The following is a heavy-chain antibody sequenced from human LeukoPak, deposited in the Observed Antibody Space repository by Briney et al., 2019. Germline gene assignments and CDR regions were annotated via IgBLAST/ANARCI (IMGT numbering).Heavy chain of an antibody. CDR3: ASTPTVVVPAAILDP. CDR2: IYYSGST. D-gene: IGHD2-2*01. V-gene: IGHV4-39*01. J-gene: IGHJ5*02. Sequence: PSETLSLTCTVSGGSISSSSYYWGWIRQPPGKGLEWIGSIYYSGSTYYNPSLKSRVTISVDTSKNQFSLKLSSVTAADTAAYYCASTPTVVVPAAILDPWGQGTLVTVSS. CDR1: GGSISSSSYY.